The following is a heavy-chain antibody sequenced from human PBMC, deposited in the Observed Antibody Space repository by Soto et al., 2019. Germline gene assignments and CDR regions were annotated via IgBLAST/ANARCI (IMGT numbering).Heavy chain of an antibody. V-gene: IGHV1-69*06. CDR1: GGTFSSYA. Sequence: VASVKVSCKASGGTFSSYAISWVRQAPGQGLEWMGGIIPIFGTANYAQKFQGRVTITADKSTSTAYMELSSLRSEDTAVYYCASWAAGTPNHWGQGTLVTVSS. D-gene: IGHD6-13*01. CDR2: IIPIFGTA. CDR3: ASWAAGTPNH. J-gene: IGHJ5*02.